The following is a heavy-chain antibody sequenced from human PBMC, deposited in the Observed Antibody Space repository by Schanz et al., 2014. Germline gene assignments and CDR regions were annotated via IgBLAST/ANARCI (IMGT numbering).Heavy chain of an antibody. Sequence: EVQLLESGGGLVQPGGSLRLSCVASGFTFSSYAMSWVRQAPGKGLEWVSGISDNGISTYYADSVKGRFSISRENSKNTLYLLMNSLRADDSAIYYCAKDHPSSGWPAFDVWGQGTQVTVSS. V-gene: IGHV3-23*01. CDR1: GFTFSSYA. CDR2: ISDNGIST. J-gene: IGHJ4*02. CDR3: AKDHPSSGWPAFDV. D-gene: IGHD6-19*01.